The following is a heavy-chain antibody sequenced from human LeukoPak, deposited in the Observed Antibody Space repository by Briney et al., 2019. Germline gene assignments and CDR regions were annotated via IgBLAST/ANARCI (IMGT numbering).Heavy chain of an antibody. CDR3: ARGDFWSGFSVLPSI. CDR1: GYTFTGYY. Sequence: ASVKVSCKASGYTFTGYYMHWVRQAPGQGLEWMGWINPNSGGTNYAQKFQGRVNMTRDTSISKAHMELSRLRSDDTAVYYCARGDFWSGFSVLPSIWGQGTLVTVSS. CDR2: INPNSGGT. V-gene: IGHV1-2*02. J-gene: IGHJ4*02. D-gene: IGHD3-3*01.